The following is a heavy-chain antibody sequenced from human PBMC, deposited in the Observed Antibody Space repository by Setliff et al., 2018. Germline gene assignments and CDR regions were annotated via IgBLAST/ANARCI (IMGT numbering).Heavy chain of an antibody. Sequence: ASVKVSCKASGYTFTSYYMHWVRQAPGQGLEWMGIINPSGGFTSYAQKFQDRVTMTRDTSTSTAYMELSSLRSEDTAVYYCATKDYDTSGYYRPFGFWGQGTLVTVSS. V-gene: IGHV1-46*01. D-gene: IGHD3-22*01. J-gene: IGHJ4*01. CDR2: INPSGGFT. CDR3: ATKDYDTSGYYRPFGF. CDR1: GYTFTSYY.